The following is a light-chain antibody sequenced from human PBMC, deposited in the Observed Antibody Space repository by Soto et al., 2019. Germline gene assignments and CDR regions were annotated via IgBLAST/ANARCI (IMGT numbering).Light chain of an antibody. CDR3: QQYGSSTYT. Sequence: EIVLTQSPGTLSLSPGERATLSCRASQSVSSSNLAWYQQKPGQAPRLHIYGASSRATGIPDRFSGSGSGTDFTLTISRLEPEDFGVYYCQQYGSSTYTFGQGTRLEI. J-gene: IGKJ2*01. CDR1: QSVSSSN. V-gene: IGKV3-20*01. CDR2: GAS.